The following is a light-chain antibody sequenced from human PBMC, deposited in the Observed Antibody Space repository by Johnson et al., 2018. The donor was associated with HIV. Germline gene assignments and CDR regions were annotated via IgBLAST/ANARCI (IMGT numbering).Light chain of an antibody. CDR1: SSNIGNNY. CDR2: DNN. Sequence: QSVLTQPPSVSAAPGQKVTISCSGSSSNIGNNYVSWYQQLPGTAPKLLIYDNNKRPSGTPDRFSGSKSGTSATLGITGLQTGDEAYYYCGTGASSLRSGFFGTGTKVTVL. CDR3: GTGASSLRSGF. J-gene: IGLJ1*01. V-gene: IGLV1-51*01.